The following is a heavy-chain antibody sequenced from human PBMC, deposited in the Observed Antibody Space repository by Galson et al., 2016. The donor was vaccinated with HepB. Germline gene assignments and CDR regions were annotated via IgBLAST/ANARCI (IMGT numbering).Heavy chain of an antibody. CDR1: GGSISSFH. Sequence: ETLSLTCTVSGGSISSFHWAWIRQPPGKGLEWIGYIYYRGSTNYNPSLSSRVTISVDTSKNQFSLKLGSVTAADTAVYYCARDRTDCAGGICYSYFDYWGQGTRVTVSS. V-gene: IGHV4-59*01. CDR3: ARDRTDCAGGICYSYFDY. D-gene: IGHD2-8*02. CDR2: IYYRGST. J-gene: IGHJ4*02.